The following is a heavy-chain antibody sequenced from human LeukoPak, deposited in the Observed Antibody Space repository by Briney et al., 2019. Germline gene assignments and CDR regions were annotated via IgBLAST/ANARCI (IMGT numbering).Heavy chain of an antibody. D-gene: IGHD6-19*01. CDR3: ARAGYSSGHR. CDR2: IKEDGSQK. V-gene: IGHV3-7*01. CDR1: GFTFTNYW. Sequence: RGSLRLSCEASGFTFTNYWMNWVRQAPGEGLEWVAFIKEDGSQKYYVDSVKGRFTISRDNAKNSLYLQMNSLRAEDTAIYYCARAGYSSGHRWGQGTLVTVSS. J-gene: IGHJ5*02.